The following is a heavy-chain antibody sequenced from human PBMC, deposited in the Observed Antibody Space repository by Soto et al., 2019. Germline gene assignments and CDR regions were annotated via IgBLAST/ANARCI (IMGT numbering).Heavy chain of an antibody. J-gene: IGHJ6*02. D-gene: IGHD2-8*01. CDR3: ARRTWGMDV. CDR2: IFHNGNT. V-gene: IGHV4-4*02. Sequence: QVQLQESGPGLVKPSGTLSLTCAVSSGSITSSNWWSWVRQPPGKGLEWIGEIFHNGNTYYNPSLKSRVTISVDTSKNQFSLNLGSVTAADTAVYYCARRTWGMDVWGQGSTITVSS. CDR1: SGSITSSNW.